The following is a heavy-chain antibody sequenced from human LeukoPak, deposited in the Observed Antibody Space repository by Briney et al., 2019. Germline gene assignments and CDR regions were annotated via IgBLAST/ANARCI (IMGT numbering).Heavy chain of an antibody. D-gene: IGHD7-27*01. CDR1: GGSISTYY. Sequence: SETLSLSCTVSGGSISTYYWSWIRQPPGKGLEWIGYIYNSGRTNYNPSLKSRVTISVDTSKNQFSLRLRSVTAADTAVYYCARTVGANWDLFDYWGQGTLVTVSS. CDR2: IYNSGRT. CDR3: ARTVGANWDLFDY. V-gene: IGHV4-59*01. J-gene: IGHJ4*02.